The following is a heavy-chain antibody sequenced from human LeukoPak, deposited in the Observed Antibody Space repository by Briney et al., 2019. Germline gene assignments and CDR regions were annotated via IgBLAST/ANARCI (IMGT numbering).Heavy chain of an antibody. Sequence: SETLSLTCTVSGGSISSYYWSWIRQPAGKGLEWIGRIYTSGSTNYNPSLKSRVTMSVDTSKNQFSLKLSSVTAADTAVYYCARSAQCSGGSCYSNYYYYYMDVWGKGTTVTVSS. CDR1: GGSISSYY. CDR2: IYTSGST. D-gene: IGHD2-15*01. CDR3: ARSAQCSGGSCYSNYYYYYMDV. J-gene: IGHJ6*03. V-gene: IGHV4-4*07.